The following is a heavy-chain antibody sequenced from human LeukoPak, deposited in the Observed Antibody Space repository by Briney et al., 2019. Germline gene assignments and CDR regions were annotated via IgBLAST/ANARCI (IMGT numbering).Heavy chain of an antibody. CDR2: IYYSGST. V-gene: IGHV4-39*07. CDR3: ARGDYRDLYRFDP. J-gene: IGHJ5*02. CDR1: GGSISSSSYY. Sequence: SETLSLTCTVSGGSISSSSYYWGWIRQPPGKGLEWIGSIYYSGSTYYNPSLKSRVTISVDTSKNQFSLKLSSVTAADTAVYYCARGDYRDLYRFDPWGQGTLVSVSS. D-gene: IGHD3-16*01.